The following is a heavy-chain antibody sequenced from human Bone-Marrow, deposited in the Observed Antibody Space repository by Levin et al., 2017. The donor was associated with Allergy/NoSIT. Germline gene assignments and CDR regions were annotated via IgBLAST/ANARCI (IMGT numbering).Heavy chain of an antibody. Sequence: PGGSLRLSCAASGFTFSSYSMNWVRQAPGKGLECVAQIKADGSEKNYVDSVKGRFTISRDNAKNSLHLQMDSLRAEDTAVYYCARDAIVGRPLVAFDIWGQGTTVTVSS. CDR1: GFTFSSYS. J-gene: IGHJ3*02. CDR2: IKADGSEK. D-gene: IGHD6-6*01. V-gene: IGHV3-7*01. CDR3: ARDAIVGRPLVAFDI.